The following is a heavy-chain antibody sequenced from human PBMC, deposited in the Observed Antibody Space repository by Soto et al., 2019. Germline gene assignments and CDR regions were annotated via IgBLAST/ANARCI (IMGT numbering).Heavy chain of an antibody. V-gene: IGHV3-33*01. Sequence: PGGSLRLSCAASGFTFSSYGMHWVRQAPGKGLEWVAVIWYDGSNKYYADSVKGRFTISRDNSKNTLYLQMNSLRAEDTAVYYCARALGVYCGGDCALDYWGQGTLVTVSS. D-gene: IGHD2-21*02. CDR1: GFTFSSYG. CDR2: IWYDGSNK. CDR3: ARALGVYCGGDCALDY. J-gene: IGHJ4*02.